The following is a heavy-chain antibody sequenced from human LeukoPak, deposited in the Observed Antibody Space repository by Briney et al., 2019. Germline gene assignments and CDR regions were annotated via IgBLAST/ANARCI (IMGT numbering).Heavy chain of an antibody. J-gene: IGHJ4*02. D-gene: IGHD5-18*01. CDR1: GFTFSSYS. Sequence: GGSLRLSCAASGFTFSSYSMNWVRQAPGKGLEWVSSISSSSNYIYYADSMKGRFTISRDNAKNSLYLQMNSLRAEDTAVYYCARNKKGDRYTYGHDYWGQGTLVTVSS. V-gene: IGHV3-21*01. CDR2: ISSSSNYI. CDR3: ARNKKGDRYTYGHDY.